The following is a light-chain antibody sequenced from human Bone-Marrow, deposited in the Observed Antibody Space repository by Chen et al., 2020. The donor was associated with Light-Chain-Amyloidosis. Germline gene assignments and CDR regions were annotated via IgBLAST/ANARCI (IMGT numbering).Light chain of an antibody. CDR1: QSISSW. Sequence: DIQMTQSPSTLSASVGDRVTITCRASQSISSWLAWYQQKPGKAPKLLIYDASSLESWVPSRFSGSGSGTEFTLTISSLQPDDFATYYCQQYNSYSPGYTFGQGTKLEIK. CDR3: QQYNSYSPGYT. V-gene: IGKV1-5*01. CDR2: DAS. J-gene: IGKJ2*01.